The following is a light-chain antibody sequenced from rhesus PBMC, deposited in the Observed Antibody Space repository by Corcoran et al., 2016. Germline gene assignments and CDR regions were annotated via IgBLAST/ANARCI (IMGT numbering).Light chain of an antibody. CDR3: QQHNTYPT. CDR2: SAS. Sequence: DIQMTQSPSSLSASVGDTVTITCRASQDIKNYLAWYQQRPGKAPKYLIYSASNVEGGVPSRSSGSGSGTDFTLTISGLQPEDFATYSCQQHNTYPTFGQGTKVEIK. CDR1: QDIKNY. V-gene: IGKV1S14*01. J-gene: IGKJ1*01.